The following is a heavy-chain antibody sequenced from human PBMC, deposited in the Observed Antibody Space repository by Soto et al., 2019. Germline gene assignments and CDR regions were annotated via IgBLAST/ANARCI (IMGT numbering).Heavy chain of an antibody. J-gene: IGHJ4*02. CDR3: ARGRSASSDFDS. Sequence: EVQLVESGGGLVQPGGSLRLSCAASGFTVSTYYMNWVRQAPGEGLEWVSVVYSGGTTYYADSVRGRFTISRDNAESTLFLQMNGLRAEDTAVYYCARGRSASSDFDSWGQGTLVTVSS. CDR1: GFTVSTYY. D-gene: IGHD3-10*01. CDR2: VYSGGTT. V-gene: IGHV3-66*01.